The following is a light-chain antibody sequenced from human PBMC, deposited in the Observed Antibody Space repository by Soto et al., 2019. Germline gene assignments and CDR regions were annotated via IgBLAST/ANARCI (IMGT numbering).Light chain of an antibody. V-gene: IGKV1-5*03. CDR1: QSISTW. J-gene: IGKJ5*01. CDR2: KAS. CDR3: QQYNVFPIT. Sequence: DIQMTQSPSTLSASVGDRVTITCRASQSISTWLAWYQQKPGRAPNRLIYKASSLESGVPSRFSGGGSGTEFTLTISSLQPDDFATYYCQQYNVFPITFGQGTRLEI.